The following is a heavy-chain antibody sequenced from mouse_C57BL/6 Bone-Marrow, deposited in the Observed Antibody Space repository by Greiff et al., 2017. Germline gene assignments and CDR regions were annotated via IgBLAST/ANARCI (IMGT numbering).Heavy chain of an antibody. V-gene: IGHV1-64*01. J-gene: IGHJ3*01. D-gene: IGHD2-3*01. CDR3: ARFDGYYPFAY. CDR1: GYTFTRYW. Sequence: QVQLQQPGAELVKPGASVKLSCKASGYTFTRYWMHWVKQRPGQGLEWIGMIHPYSGSTTYNEKFKSKATLTVDKSSSTAYMQRSSLTSEDSAVYYWARFDGYYPFAYGGQGTLVTVSA. CDR2: IHPYSGST.